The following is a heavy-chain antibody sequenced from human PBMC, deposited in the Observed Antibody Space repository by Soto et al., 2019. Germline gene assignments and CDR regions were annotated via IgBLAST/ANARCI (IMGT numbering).Heavy chain of an antibody. D-gene: IGHD6-19*01. Sequence: SETLSLTCTVSGGSISSSSYYWGWIRQPPGKGLEWIGSIYYSGSTYYNPSLKSRVTISVDTSKNQFSLKLSSVTAADTAVYYCARQLIAVAGPYYFDYWGQGTLVTVSS. CDR1: GGSISSSSYY. CDR2: IYYSGST. J-gene: IGHJ4*02. V-gene: IGHV4-39*01. CDR3: ARQLIAVAGPYYFDY.